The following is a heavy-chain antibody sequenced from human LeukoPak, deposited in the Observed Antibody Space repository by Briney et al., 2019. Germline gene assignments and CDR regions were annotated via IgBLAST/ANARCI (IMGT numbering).Heavy chain of an antibody. J-gene: IGHJ4*02. CDR1: GFTFSSYW. Sequence: GGSLRLSCAASGFTFSSYWMSWVRQAPGKGLEWVANIKQDGSEKYYVDSVKGRFTISRDNSKNTLYLQMNSLRAEDTAVYYCAQVLGQEFDYWGQGTLVTVSS. V-gene: IGHV3-7*01. CDR2: IKQDGSEK. CDR3: AQVLGQEFDY. D-gene: IGHD1-26*01.